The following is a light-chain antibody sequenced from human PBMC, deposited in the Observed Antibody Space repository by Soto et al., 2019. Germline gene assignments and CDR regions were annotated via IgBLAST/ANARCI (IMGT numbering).Light chain of an antibody. Sequence: QSALTQPPSASGSPGQSVTISCTGTRSDVGGYNYISWYQQHPGKAPKLMIYEVSKRPSGVPDRFSGSKSGNTASLTVSGLQALDEADYYCSSYAGSNNLYVFGTGTKVTVL. CDR3: SSYAGSNNLYV. V-gene: IGLV2-8*01. CDR1: RSDVGGYNY. CDR2: EVS. J-gene: IGLJ1*01.